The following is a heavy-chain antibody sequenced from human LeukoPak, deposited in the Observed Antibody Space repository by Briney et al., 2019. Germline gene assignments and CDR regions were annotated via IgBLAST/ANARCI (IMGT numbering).Heavy chain of an antibody. V-gene: IGHV3-9*01. CDR1: GFTFDDYN. CDR2: ITGNSDAI. J-gene: IGHJ4*02. D-gene: IGHD3-3*01. CDR3: ARLSEWLLAPFDY. Sequence: GGSLRLSCAASGFTFDDYNMHWVRQAPGKGLEWVSGITGNSDAIDYADSVKGRFTISRDNAKSSLYLQLNSLRAEDTAVYYCARLSEWLLAPFDYWGQGTLVTVSS.